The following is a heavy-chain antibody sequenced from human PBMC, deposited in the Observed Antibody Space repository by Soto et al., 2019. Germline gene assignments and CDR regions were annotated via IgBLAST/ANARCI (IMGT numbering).Heavy chain of an antibody. V-gene: IGHV1-18*04. CDR3: ARAEWFGESAGY. CDR1: GYTFTSDG. J-gene: IGHJ4*02. D-gene: IGHD3-10*01. Sequence: GASVKGSCKGSGYTFTSDGSSWVRQAPGQGLEWMGWISAYNGNTNYAQKLQGRVTMTTDTSTSTAYMELRSLRSDDTAVYYCARAEWFGESAGYWGQGTLVTVSS. CDR2: ISAYNGNT.